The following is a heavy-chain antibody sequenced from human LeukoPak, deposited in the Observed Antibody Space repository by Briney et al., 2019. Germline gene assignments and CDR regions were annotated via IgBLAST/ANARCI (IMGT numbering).Heavy chain of an antibody. CDR2: IRNDRIT. J-gene: IGHJ4*02. V-gene: IGHV3-15*05. CDR3: TWMATIFTVDY. CDR1: GLTFSDAW. D-gene: IGHD5-12*01. Sequence: GESLRLSCVLSGLTFSDAWMSCVRQARGKGLEWVGRIRNDRITDYAAPVQGRFSIFRDNSKNTFYLQMKSLRTGDTGMYFCTWMATIFTVDYWGQGTLVTVSS.